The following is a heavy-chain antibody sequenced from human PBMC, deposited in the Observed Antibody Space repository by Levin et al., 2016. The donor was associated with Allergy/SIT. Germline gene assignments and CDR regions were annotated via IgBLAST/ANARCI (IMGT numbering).Heavy chain of an antibody. CDR2: IWYDGSNK. D-gene: IGHD6-13*01. J-gene: IGHJ4*02. CDR1: GFTFRSHG. V-gene: IGHV3-33*01. Sequence: GGSLRLSCAASGFTFRSHGMHWVRRAPGKGLEWVSIIWYDGSNKYYADSVKGRFTISRDNSKNTLFLRMNSLRSEDTAVYYCASNLDPYSRSWEAAAGLHYWGQGTLVTVSS. CDR3: ASNLDPYSRSWEAAAGLHY.